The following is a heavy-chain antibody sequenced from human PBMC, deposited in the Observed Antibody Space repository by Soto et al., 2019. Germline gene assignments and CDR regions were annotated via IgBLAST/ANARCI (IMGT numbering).Heavy chain of an antibody. V-gene: IGHV4-34*01. CDR1: GGSFRGYY. CDR3: ERAYDHADPRAAFDS. Sequence: SETLSLTCAVYGGSFRGYYWNWIRQSPGKGLEWIGKIKHSVSTTHNPSLKSRVTLSIDESKNQFSLRLTYVTAADTAVYYCERAYDHADPRAAFDSWGQGTMVT. D-gene: IGHD3-16*01. J-gene: IGHJ3*01. CDR2: IKHSVST.